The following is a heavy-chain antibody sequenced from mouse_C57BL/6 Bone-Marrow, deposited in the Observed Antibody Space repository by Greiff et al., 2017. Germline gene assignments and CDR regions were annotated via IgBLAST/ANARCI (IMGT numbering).Heavy chain of an antibody. CDR3: VRHDYDGAWFAY. CDR2: IRSKSNNYAT. V-gene: IGHV10-1*01. D-gene: IGHD2-4*01. J-gene: IGHJ3*01. Sequence: EVKLMESGGGLVQPKGSLKLSCAASGFSFNTYAMNWVRQAPGKGLEWVARIRSKSNNYATYYADSVKDRFTISRDDSESMLYLQMNNLKTEDTAMYYCVRHDYDGAWFAYWGQGTLVTVSA. CDR1: GFSFNTYA.